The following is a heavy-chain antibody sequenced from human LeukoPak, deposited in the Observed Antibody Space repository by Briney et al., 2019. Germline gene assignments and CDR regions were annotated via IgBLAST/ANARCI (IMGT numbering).Heavy chain of an antibody. J-gene: IGHJ6*03. CDR1: GFSFSSYS. CDR2: VSSSGGFI. Sequence: GGSLRLSXAASGFSFSSYSMNWARQSPGKGLEWVSSVSSSGGFIYYADSVKGRFTISRDNAKNSLYLQMNSLRAEDTAVYYCARDGAEYYDFWSGFYTGYYYYYMDVWGKGTAVTVSS. D-gene: IGHD3-3*01. V-gene: IGHV3-21*01. CDR3: ARDGAEYYDFWSGFYTGYYYYYMDV.